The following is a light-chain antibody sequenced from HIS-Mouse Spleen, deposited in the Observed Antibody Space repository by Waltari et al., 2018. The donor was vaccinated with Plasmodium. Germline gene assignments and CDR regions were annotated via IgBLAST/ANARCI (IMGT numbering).Light chain of an antibody. CDR2: DAS. Sequence: DIQMTKSPSSLSAYVGDRVTLTCQASQDISNYLNWYQQKPGKGPKLLIYDASNLETGVPSRFSGSGSGTDFTFTISSLQPEDIATYYCQQYDNLPLTFGGGTKVEIK. J-gene: IGKJ4*01. CDR1: QDISNY. CDR3: QQYDNLPLT. V-gene: IGKV1-33*01.